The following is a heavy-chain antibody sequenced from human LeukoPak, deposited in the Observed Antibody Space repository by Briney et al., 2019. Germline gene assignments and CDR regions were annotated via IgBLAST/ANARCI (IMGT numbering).Heavy chain of an antibody. V-gene: IGHV4-34*01. J-gene: IGHJ6*04. CDR2: INHSGST. CDR3: ARESSTSHKTVGGYGMDV. Sequence: SETLSLTCAVYGGSFSGYYWSWIRQPPGKGLEWIGEINHSGSTNYNPSLKSRVTISVDTSKNQFSLKLSSVTAADTAVYYCARESSTSHKTVGGYGMDVWGKGTTVTVSS. D-gene: IGHD2-2*01. CDR1: GGSFSGYY.